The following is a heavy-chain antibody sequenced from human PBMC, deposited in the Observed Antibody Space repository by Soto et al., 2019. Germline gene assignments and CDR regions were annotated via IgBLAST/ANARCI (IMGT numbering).Heavy chain of an antibody. D-gene: IGHD3-22*01. J-gene: IGHJ3*02. Sequence: PGESLKISCKGSGYSFTSYCIGWVRQMPGKGLEWMGIIYPGDSDTRYSPSFQGQVTISADKSISTAYLQWSSLKASDTAMYYCARVTYYYDSSGPGAFDIWGQGTMVTVSS. CDR3: ARVTYYYDSSGPGAFDI. CDR2: IYPGDSDT. V-gene: IGHV5-51*01. CDR1: GYSFTSYC.